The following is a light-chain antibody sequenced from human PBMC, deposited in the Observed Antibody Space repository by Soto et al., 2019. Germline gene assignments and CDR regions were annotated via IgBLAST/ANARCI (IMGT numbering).Light chain of an antibody. CDR1: QSVSSNY. V-gene: IGKV3-20*01. Sequence: EIVLTQSPGTLSLSPGERATLSCRASQSVSSNYLAWYQQKPGQAPRLLIYGASSRATVIPDRFSGSGSGTDFTLAISRLEPEDLAVYYCQQYGSSPWTFGLGTTVEI. CDR3: QQYGSSPWT. CDR2: GAS. J-gene: IGKJ1*01.